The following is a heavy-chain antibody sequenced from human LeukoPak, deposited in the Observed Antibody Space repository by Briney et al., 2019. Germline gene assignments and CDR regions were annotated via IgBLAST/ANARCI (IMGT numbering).Heavy chain of an antibody. CDR1: GGSISSGDYY. J-gene: IGHJ3*02. V-gene: IGHV4-61*02. CDR3: ARANDFWTRSAPDDAFDI. D-gene: IGHD3-3*01. CDR2: IYTSGST. Sequence: SETLSLTCTVSGGSISSGDYYWSWIRQPPGKGLEWIGRIYTSGSTNYNPSLKSRVTISVDTSKNQFSLKLSSVTAADTAVYYCARANDFWTRSAPDDAFDIWGQGTMVTVSS.